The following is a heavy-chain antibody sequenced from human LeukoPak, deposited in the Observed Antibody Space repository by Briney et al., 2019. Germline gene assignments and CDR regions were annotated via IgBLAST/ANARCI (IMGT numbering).Heavy chain of an antibody. Sequence: PGGSLRLSCAASGFTFSSYGMHWVRQAPGKGLEWVAFIRYDGSNKYYADSVKGRFTISRDNSKNTLYLQMNSLRAEDTAVYYCAKDRRPVNYGPNWFDPWGQGTLVTVSS. CDR1: GFTFSSYG. V-gene: IGHV3-30*02. CDR2: IRYDGSNK. CDR3: AKDRRPVNYGPNWFDP. D-gene: IGHD1-7*01. J-gene: IGHJ5*02.